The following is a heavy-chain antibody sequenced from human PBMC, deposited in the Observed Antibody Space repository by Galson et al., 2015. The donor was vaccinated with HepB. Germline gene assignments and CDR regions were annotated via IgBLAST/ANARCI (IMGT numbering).Heavy chain of an antibody. D-gene: IGHD2-2*01. CDR1: GDSVSNNNAA. CDR2: TYYRSKWYC. J-gene: IGHJ5*02. V-gene: IGHV6-1*01. CDR3: ARDRCSSITCWTNWFDP. Sequence: CAISGDSVSNNNAAWNWIRQSPSRGLEWLGRTYYRSKWYCDYAVSVKSRITINPDTSKNQFSLQLNSVTPEDTAVYYCARDRCSSITCWTNWFDPWGQGTLVTVSS.